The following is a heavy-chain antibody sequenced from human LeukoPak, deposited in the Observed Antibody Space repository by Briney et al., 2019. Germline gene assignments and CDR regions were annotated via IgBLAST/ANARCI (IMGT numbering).Heavy chain of an antibody. CDR2: ISSSSSYT. J-gene: IGHJ4*02. V-gene: IGHV3-11*06. CDR3: ARDLSDYDILTGYYHKYYFDY. D-gene: IGHD3-9*01. Sequence: GGSLRLSCAASGFTFSDYYMSWIRQAPGKGLEWVSYISSSSSYTNYADSVKGRFTISRDNAKNSLYLQMNSLRAGDTAVYYCARDLSDYDILTGYYHKYYFDYWGQGTLVTVSS. CDR1: GFTFSDYY.